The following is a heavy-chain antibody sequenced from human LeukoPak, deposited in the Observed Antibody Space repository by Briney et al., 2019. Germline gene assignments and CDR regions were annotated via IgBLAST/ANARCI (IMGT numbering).Heavy chain of an antibody. D-gene: IGHD1-26*01. CDR1: GXSISNYY. CDR3: ARLSGSPHPPFDY. J-gene: IGHJ4*02. CDR2: IYYSGAT. V-gene: IGHV4-59*08. Sequence: SETLSLTCTVSGXSISNYYGTWIRQPPGKGLEWIGYIYYSGATYYNPSLKSRVTISVDTSKNQFSLKLTSVTAADTAVYYCARLSGSPHPPFDYWGQGTLVTVSS.